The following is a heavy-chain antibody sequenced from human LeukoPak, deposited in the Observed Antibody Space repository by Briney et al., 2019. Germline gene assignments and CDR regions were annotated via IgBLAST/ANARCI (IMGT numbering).Heavy chain of an antibody. CDR1: GGSISSYY. V-gene: IGHV4-59*01. Sequence: SETLSLTCTVSGGSISSYYWSWIRQPPGKGLEWFGYIYHTGSTSYNPSLKGRVTISVDTSKNQFSLKLSSVTAADTAVYYCARPGYSSSAGNDYWGQGTLVTVSS. J-gene: IGHJ4*02. D-gene: IGHD6-6*01. CDR3: ARPGYSSSAGNDY. CDR2: IYHTGST.